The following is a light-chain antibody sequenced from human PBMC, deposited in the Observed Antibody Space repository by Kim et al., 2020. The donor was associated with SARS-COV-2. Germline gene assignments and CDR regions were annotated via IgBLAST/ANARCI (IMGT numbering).Light chain of an antibody. V-gene: IGLV3-21*04. CDR3: QVWDSSSDHPV. CDR1: DIGSKS. Sequence: PGKSARITCGGNDIGSKSVQWYPEKPGQAPGLVIYYDSDRPSGIPERFSGSNSGNTATLTISRVEAGDEADYYCQVWDSSSDHPVFGGGTQLTVL. J-gene: IGLJ3*02. CDR2: YDS.